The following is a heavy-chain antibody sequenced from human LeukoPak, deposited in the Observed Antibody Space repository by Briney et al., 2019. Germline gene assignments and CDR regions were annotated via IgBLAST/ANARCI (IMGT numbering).Heavy chain of an antibody. CDR2: ISGDETYT. V-gene: IGHV3-74*01. Sequence: GGSLRLSCVASGFTFSTHFMRWIRQAPGEGLIWVSQISGDETYTNYADSVKGRFTSSRDNAKNTLYLQMNSLRDEDTAMYYCVREEKSFDIWGQGTRVTVSS. CDR3: VREEKSFDI. CDR1: GFTFSTHF. J-gene: IGHJ3*02.